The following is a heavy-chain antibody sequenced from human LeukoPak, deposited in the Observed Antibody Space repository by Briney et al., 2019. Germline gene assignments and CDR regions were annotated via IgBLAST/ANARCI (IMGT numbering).Heavy chain of an antibody. Sequence: GASVKVSCKASGYTFTDYFMHWVRQAPGQGLEYMGWINADRCGTQYAQKFQGRVTMTRDTSINTVSMELSRLRSDDTAVYYCARDLATSSNWELDYWGQGTLVTVSS. CDR3: ARDLATSSNWELDY. D-gene: IGHD7-27*01. CDR1: GYTFTDYF. V-gene: IGHV1-2*02. J-gene: IGHJ4*02. CDR2: INADRCGT.